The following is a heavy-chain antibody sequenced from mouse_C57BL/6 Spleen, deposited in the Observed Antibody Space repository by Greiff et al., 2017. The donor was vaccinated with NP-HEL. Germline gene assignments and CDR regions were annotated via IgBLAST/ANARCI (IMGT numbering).Heavy chain of an antibody. CDR1: GFTFSDYG. CDR2: ISSGSSTI. CDR3: ARGYYYGSSPGWFAY. J-gene: IGHJ3*01. Sequence: DVQLVESGGGLVKPGGSLKLSCAASGFTFSDYGMHWVRQAPEKGLEWVAYISSGSSTIYYADTVKGRFTISRDNAKNTLFLQMTSLRSEDTAMYYCARGYYYGSSPGWFAYWGQGTLVTVSA. V-gene: IGHV5-17*01. D-gene: IGHD1-1*01.